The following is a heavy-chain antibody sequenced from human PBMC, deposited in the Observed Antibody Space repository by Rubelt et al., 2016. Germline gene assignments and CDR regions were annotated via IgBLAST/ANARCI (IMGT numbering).Heavy chain of an antibody. J-gene: IGHJ4*02. Sequence: EVQLLESGGGLAQPGGSLRLSCAASGFTFSSYALTWVRQAPGKGMEWVSSISGSGSSTYYADSVRGRFTISSDNSKNTLYLQMNSLGAEDMAVYYWAKEASCESATLHGSFDYWGQGTLVTVSS. V-gene: IGHV3-23*01. CDR3: AKEASCESATLHGSFDY. CDR1: GFTFSSYA. D-gene: IGHD5-12*01. CDR2: ISGSGSST.